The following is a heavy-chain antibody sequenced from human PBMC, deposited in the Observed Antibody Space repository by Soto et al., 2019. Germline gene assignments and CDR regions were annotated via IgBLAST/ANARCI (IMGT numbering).Heavy chain of an antibody. CDR2: IDYSGST. J-gene: IGHJ5*02. CDR3: ARVLAARLYYWFDP. D-gene: IGHD6-6*01. Sequence: SETLSLTCTVSGASIGSGGYYWGWIRQPPGKGLEWIGSIDYSGSTNYNPSLKSRVTISVDTSNNQFSLELSSVTAADSAVYYCARVLAARLYYWFDPWGQGTLVTVSS. CDR1: GASIGSGGYY. V-gene: IGHV4-39*02.